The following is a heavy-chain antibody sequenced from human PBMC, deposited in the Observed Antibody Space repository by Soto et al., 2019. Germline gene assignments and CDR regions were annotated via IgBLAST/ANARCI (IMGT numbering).Heavy chain of an antibody. CDR3: VRTSLVVAAATREDY. CDR2: INSDGSST. Sequence: EVQLVESGGGLVQPGESLRLSCAASGFTFSSYWMHWVRQAPGKGLVWVSRINSDGSSTSYAGSVKGRCTISRDNAKNTLYLQMSSLRAEDTAVYYCVRTSLVVAAATREDYWGQGTLVTVSS. D-gene: IGHD2-15*01. CDR1: GFTFSSYW. J-gene: IGHJ4*02. V-gene: IGHV3-74*01.